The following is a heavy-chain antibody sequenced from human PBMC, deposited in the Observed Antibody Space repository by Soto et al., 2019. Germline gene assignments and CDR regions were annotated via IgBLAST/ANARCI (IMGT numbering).Heavy chain of an antibody. V-gene: IGHV3-48*03. Sequence: EVQLLESGGGLVQPGGSLRLSCAASGFTFSSYEMNWVRQAPGKGLEWVSYISSSGSTIYYADSVKGRFTISRDNAKNSLYLQMNSLRAEDTAVYYCARDGYCSSTSCYRWGWFDPWGQGTLVTVSS. CDR3: ARDGYCSSTSCYRWGWFDP. D-gene: IGHD2-2*02. CDR2: ISSSGSTI. J-gene: IGHJ5*02. CDR1: GFTFSSYE.